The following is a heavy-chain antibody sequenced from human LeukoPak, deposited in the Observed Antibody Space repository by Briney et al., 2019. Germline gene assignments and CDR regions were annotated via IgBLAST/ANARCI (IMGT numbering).Heavy chain of an antibody. J-gene: IGHJ6*03. Sequence: SETLSLTCAVSGDSFNTFYWGWIRQPPGKGLEWIGQINYTGSTDYNPSLKSRVTISIDTSNIQFSLKLRSVTAADTAVYYCARVLGWSGYCNDHYYYMDVWDKGTTVTVSS. CDR3: ARVLGWSGYCNDHYYYMDV. D-gene: IGHD3-3*01. CDR2: INYTGST. CDR1: GDSFNTFY. V-gene: IGHV4-34*01.